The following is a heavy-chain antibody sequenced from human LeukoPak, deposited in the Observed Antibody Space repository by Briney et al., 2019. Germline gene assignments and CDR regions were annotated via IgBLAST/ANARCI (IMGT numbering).Heavy chain of an antibody. CDR3: AITFGGVIVNSYFDY. J-gene: IGHJ4*02. CDR2: ISAYNGNT. CDR1: GYTFTRYG. D-gene: IGHD3-16*02. V-gene: IGHV1-18*01. Sequence: ASVKVSCKASGYTFTRYGISWVRQAPGQGLEWMGWISAYNGNTNYAQKLQGRVTMTTDTSTSTAYMELRSLRSDDTAVYYCAITFGGVIVNSYFDYWGQGTLVTVSS.